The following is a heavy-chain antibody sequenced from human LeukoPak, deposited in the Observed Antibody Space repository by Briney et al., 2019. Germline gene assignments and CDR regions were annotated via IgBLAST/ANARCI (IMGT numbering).Heavy chain of an antibody. D-gene: IGHD3-3*01. CDR3: ARVTNYDFWSGYLYPNWFDP. CDR2: INHSGST. V-gene: IGHV4-34*01. Sequence: SETLSLTCTVSGGSISSYYWSWIRQPPGKGLEWIGEINHSGSTNYNPSLKSRVTISVDTSKNQFSLKLSSVTAADTAVYYCARVTNYDFWSGYLYPNWFDPWGQGTLVTVSS. J-gene: IGHJ5*02. CDR1: GGSISSYY.